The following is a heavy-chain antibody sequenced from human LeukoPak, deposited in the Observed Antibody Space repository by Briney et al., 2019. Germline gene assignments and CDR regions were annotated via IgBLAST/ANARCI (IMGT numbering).Heavy chain of an antibody. Sequence: GGSLRLSCAASGFTFRNYAMTWVRQAPGKGLEWVSSIPSSGDGTYYADSVKGRFTISRDNAKNMLYLQMNSLRAEDTAVYYCARRTSGAFDFWDQGTLVTVSS. V-gene: IGHV3-23*01. CDR2: IPSSGDGT. J-gene: IGHJ4*02. CDR3: ARRTSGAFDF. CDR1: GFTFRNYA. D-gene: IGHD5-12*01.